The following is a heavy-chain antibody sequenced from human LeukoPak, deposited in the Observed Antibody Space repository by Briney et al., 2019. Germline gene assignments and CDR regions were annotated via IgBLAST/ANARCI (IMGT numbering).Heavy chain of an antibody. J-gene: IGHJ4*02. CDR3: AKDQATYDFWSGYPSYYFDY. CDR1: GFTFSSYA. V-gene: IGHV3-23*01. Sequence: GGSLRLSCAASGFTFSSYAMSWVRQAPGKGLEWVSAISGSGGSTYYADSVKGRFTISRDNSKNTLYLQMNSLRAEDTAVYYCAKDQATYDFWSGYPSYYFDYWGQGTLVTVSS. CDR2: ISGSGGST. D-gene: IGHD3-3*01.